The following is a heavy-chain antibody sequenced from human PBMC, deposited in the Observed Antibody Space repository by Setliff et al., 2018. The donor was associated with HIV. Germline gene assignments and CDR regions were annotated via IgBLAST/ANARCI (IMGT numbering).Heavy chain of an antibody. CDR1: GFTFSTYA. Sequence: PGESLKISCAASGFTFSTYAMGWVRQAPGKGLEWVSTVGAVGAPTHYAEFVKGRFTISKDNSRDTLYLQMSSLREEDTAVYYCAKVFAYGIDGFDIWGQGTMVTVSS. J-gene: IGHJ3*02. V-gene: IGHV3-23*01. CDR3: AKVFAYGIDGFDI. CDR2: VGAVGAPT. D-gene: IGHD3-16*01.